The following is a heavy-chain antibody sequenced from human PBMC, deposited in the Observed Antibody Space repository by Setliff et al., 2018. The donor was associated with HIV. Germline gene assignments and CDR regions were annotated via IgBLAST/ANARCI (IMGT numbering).Heavy chain of an antibody. D-gene: IGHD3-10*01. CDR3: ARPRSGTYRGHYYYYMDV. V-gene: IGHV4-59*01. CDR2: IYYSGST. CDR1: GGSISSYY. Sequence: SETLSLTCTVSGGSISSYYWSWIRQPPGRGLEWIGYIYYSGSTNYNPSLKSRVTISVDASKNQFSLKLSSVTAADTAVYYCARPRSGTYRGHYYYYMDVWGKGTTVTVSS. J-gene: IGHJ6*03.